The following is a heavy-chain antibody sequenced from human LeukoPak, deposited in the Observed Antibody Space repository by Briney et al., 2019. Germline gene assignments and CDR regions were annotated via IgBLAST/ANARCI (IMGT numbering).Heavy chain of an antibody. CDR3: ARVTCGGDCRAHYYYYYMDV. Sequence: SETLSLTCTVPGGSISSYYWSWIRQPAGKGLEWIGRIYTRGSTKYTPSLKSRVTMSVDTSKNQFSLKLSSVTAADTAVYYCARVTCGGDCRAHYYYYYMDVWGKGTTVTISS. V-gene: IGHV4-4*07. CDR1: GGSISSYY. CDR2: IYTRGST. D-gene: IGHD2-21*02. J-gene: IGHJ6*03.